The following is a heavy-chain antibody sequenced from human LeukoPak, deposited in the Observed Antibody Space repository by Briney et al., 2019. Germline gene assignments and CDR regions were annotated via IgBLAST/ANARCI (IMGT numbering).Heavy chain of an antibody. V-gene: IGHV4-59*01. D-gene: IGHD3-22*01. J-gene: IGHJ4*02. Sequence: PSETLSLTCTVSGASFSSYYWSWLRQPPGKGLEWIAYIFYNGNTKYNPSLKSRVTISVDTSKNQFSLKLSSVTAADTAVYYCARERGDSSGSHLDYWGQGTLVTVSS. CDR2: IFYNGNT. CDR1: GASFSSYY. CDR3: ARERGDSSGSHLDY.